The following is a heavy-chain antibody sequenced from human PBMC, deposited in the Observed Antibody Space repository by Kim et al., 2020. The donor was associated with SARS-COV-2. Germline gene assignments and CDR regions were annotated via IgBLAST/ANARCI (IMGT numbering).Heavy chain of an antibody. V-gene: IGHV3-48*02. J-gene: IGHJ4*02. Sequence: DSVKGRFTISRDNAKNSLYLQMNSLRDEDTAVYYCASAPPYYYDSSGYYYWGQGTLVTVSS. D-gene: IGHD3-22*01. CDR3: ASAPPYYYDSSGYYY.